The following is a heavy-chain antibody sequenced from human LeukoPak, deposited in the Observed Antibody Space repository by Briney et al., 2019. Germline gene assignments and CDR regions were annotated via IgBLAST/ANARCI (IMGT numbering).Heavy chain of an antibody. D-gene: IGHD1-14*01. CDR2: ISWNSGSI. CDR1: GFTFDDYA. V-gene: IGHV3-9*03. Sequence: GGSLRLSCAASGFTFDDYAMHWVRQAPGKGLEWVSGISWNSGSIGYADSVKGRFTISRDNAKNSLYLQMNSLRADDMALYYCAKGGAEPYFDYWGQGTLVTVSS. J-gene: IGHJ4*02. CDR3: AKGGAEPYFDY.